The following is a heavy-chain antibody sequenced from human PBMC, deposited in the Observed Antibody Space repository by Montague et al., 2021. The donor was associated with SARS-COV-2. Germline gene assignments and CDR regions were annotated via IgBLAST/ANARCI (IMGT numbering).Heavy chain of an antibody. D-gene: IGHD1-14*01. Sequence: SETLSLTCTIFGRGTKSHNGSWNGQTPGTSRERMGYIDYRGSTNYNPSLKSRVTLSVDTSKNQFSLKVYSVTAADTAVYYCARERQYNWFDAWGQGTLVTVSS. V-gene: IGHV4-59*11. J-gene: IGHJ5*02. CDR2: IDYRGST. CDR3: ARERQYNWFDA. CDR1: GRGTKSHN.